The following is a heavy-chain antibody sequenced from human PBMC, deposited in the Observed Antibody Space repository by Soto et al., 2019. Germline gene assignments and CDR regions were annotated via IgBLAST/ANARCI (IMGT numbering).Heavy chain of an antibody. D-gene: IGHD2-2*02. Sequence: EVQLLESGGGLVQPGGSLRLSCVASEFTFSTYAMSWVRQAPGKGLEWVSTISGSGGSTYYADSVKGRFTISRDSSKNTLFLQMNSLRAEDRAVYFCARVVCSSSSCYRRVFDFWGQGTLVTVSS. CDR1: EFTFSTYA. J-gene: IGHJ4*02. V-gene: IGHV3-23*01. CDR2: ISGSGGST. CDR3: ARVVCSSSSCYRRVFDF.